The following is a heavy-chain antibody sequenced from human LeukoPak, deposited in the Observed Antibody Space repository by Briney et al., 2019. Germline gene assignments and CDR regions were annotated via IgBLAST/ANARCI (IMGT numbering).Heavy chain of an antibody. CDR1: GFTVSSNS. D-gene: IGHD3-16*01. CDR3: AKPLYAVRGKNFFDY. CDR2: ISSSGDET. J-gene: IGHJ4*02. V-gene: IGHV3-23*01. Sequence: GGSLRLSCTVSGFTVSSNSMSWVRQAPGKGLEWVSGISSSGDETHYADSVRGRFTISRDNSQDTLYLEVKSLRVEDTAVYFCAKPLYAVRGKNFFDYWGQGTLVIVSS.